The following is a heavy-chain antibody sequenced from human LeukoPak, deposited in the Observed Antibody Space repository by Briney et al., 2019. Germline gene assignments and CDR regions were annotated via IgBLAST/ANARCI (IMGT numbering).Heavy chain of an antibody. CDR1: GFTFSDHY. CDR2: LRNKDNSYTT. Sequence: PGGSLRLSCAASGFTFSDHYMDWVRQAPGKGLEWVGRLRNKDNSYTTEYAASVKGRFIISRDDSKNSLYLRMNSLNTEDTAVYYCARVGIVGATGYFDNWGQGTLVTVSS. CDR3: ARVGIVGATGYFDN. D-gene: IGHD1-26*01. V-gene: IGHV3-72*01. J-gene: IGHJ4*02.